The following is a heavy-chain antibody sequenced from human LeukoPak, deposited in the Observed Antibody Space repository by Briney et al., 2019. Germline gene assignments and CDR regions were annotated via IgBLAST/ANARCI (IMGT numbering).Heavy chain of an antibody. V-gene: IGHV1-8*01. CDR1: GYTFTSYD. CDR2: MNPNSGNT. CDR3: ARGTRGDILTGYSLGY. Sequence: ASVKVSCKASGYTFTSYDINWVRQATGQGLEWMGWMNPNSGNTGYAQKFQGRDTMTRNTSISIAYMEVSSLRSEDTAVYYCARGTRGDILTGYSLGYWGQGTLVTVSS. J-gene: IGHJ4*02. D-gene: IGHD3-9*01.